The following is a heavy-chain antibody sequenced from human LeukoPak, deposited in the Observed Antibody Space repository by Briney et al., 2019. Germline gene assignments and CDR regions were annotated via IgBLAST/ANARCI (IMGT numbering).Heavy chain of an antibody. D-gene: IGHD2-2*01. CDR1: GFTFSSYA. CDR3: ARLVCSTIPCYGKFYFDS. CDR2: ITGSSDSI. Sequence: GGSLRLSCAASGFTFSSYAMEWVRQAPGKGLEWVSSITGSSDSIYYADSVKGRFTISRDNAKDSVYLQMNSLRAEDTAVYYCARLVCSTIPCYGKFYFDSWGQGTLVPVSS. V-gene: IGHV3-21*01. J-gene: IGHJ4*02.